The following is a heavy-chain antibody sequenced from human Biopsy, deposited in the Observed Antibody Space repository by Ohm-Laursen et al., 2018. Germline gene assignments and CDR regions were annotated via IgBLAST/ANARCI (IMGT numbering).Heavy chain of an antibody. CDR2: IYNTETT. CDR1: RDSISNYY. Sequence: TLSLTCIVSRDSISNYYWAWLRQPPGKGLEWIGSIYNTETTFYNPSLKSRVTISVDTSTNQFSLKVSPVTAADTALYFCARHPTGFWFDPWGHGTLVTVSS. J-gene: IGHJ5*02. CDR3: ARHPTGFWFDP. V-gene: IGHV4-39*01.